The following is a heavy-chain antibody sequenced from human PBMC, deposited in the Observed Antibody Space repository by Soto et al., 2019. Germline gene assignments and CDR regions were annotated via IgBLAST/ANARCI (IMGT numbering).Heavy chain of an antibody. Sequence: EVQLVESGGGLVQPGGSLRFSCAASGFTVISNYMRWVRQATGKGLEWVSVIYSGGSTYYAASVKGRFTISRHNSKNTLYLQMNSLRAEDTAVYYCARVREMAAFDIWGQGTMVTVSS. V-gene: IGHV3-53*04. D-gene: IGHD1-26*01. CDR2: IYSGGST. CDR1: GFTVISNY. J-gene: IGHJ3*02. CDR3: ARVREMAAFDI.